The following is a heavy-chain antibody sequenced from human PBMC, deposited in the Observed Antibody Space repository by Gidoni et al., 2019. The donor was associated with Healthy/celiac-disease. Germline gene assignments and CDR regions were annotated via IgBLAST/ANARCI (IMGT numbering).Heavy chain of an antibody. D-gene: IGHD1-26*01. CDR3: ARHNVEVRIVGVYYYYYYMDV. V-gene: IGHV4-39*01. Sequence: TVSGGSISSSSYYWGWIRQPPGKGLEWIGSIYYSGSTYYNPSLKSRVTISVDTSKNQFSLKLSSVTAADTAVYYCARHNVEVRIVGVYYYYYYMDVWGKGTTVTVSS. J-gene: IGHJ6*03. CDR1: GGSISSSSYY. CDR2: IYYSGST.